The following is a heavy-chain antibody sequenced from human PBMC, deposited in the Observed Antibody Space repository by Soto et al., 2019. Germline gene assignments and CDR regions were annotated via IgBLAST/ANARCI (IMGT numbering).Heavy chain of an antibody. CDR3: ARDSVAAAGYTGFEY. J-gene: IGHJ4*02. V-gene: IGHV1-69*04. Sequence: GASVKVSCKASGGTFSSYTISWVRQAPGQGLEWMGRIIPILGIANYAQKFQGRVTITADKSTSTAYMELSSLRSEDTAVYYCARDSVAAAGYTGFEYWGQGALVTVSS. CDR2: IIPILGIA. CDR1: GGTFSSYT. D-gene: IGHD6-13*01.